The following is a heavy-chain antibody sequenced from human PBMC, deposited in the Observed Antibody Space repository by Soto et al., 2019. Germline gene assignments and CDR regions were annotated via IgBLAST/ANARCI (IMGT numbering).Heavy chain of an antibody. V-gene: IGHV3-23*01. Sequence: VQLLESGGGLVQPGGSLRLSCAASGFTYNSYAMSWVRQAPGKGLEWVSGINPGGTAAHYADSVKGRFAIARDNSKNTLSVEITSRRADGNGIYCCAISAGGLLGGFVGPSDNGGQGTLVTVSS. CDR2: INPGGTAA. D-gene: IGHD2-15*01. J-gene: IGHJ4*02. CDR1: GFTYNSYA. CDR3: AISAGGLLGGFVGPSDN.